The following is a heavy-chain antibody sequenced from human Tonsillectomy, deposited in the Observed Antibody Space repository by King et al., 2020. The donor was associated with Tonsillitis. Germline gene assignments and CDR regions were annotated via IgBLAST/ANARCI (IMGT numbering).Heavy chain of an antibody. J-gene: IGHJ3*02. D-gene: IGHD6-19*01. CDR3: ARDTREVEWLVGGDAFDI. CDR2: ISSSSSYI. Sequence: VQLVESGGGLVKPGGSLRLSCAASGFTFSSYSMNWVRQAPGKGLEWGSSISSSSSYIFYADSVRGRFTISRDNAKNSLYLHMNSLRAEDTAEYYCARDTREVEWLVGGDAFDIWGQGTMVTVSS. CDR1: GFTFSSYS. V-gene: IGHV3-21*01.